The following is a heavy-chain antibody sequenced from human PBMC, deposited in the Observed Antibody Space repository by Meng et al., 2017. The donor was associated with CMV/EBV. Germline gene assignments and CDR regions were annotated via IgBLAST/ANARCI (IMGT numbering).Heavy chain of an antibody. D-gene: IGHD5-24*01. CDR1: GGSISSYY. CDR2: IYYSGST. V-gene: IGHV4-59*01. J-gene: IGHJ2*01. Sequence: SETLSLTCTVSGGSISSYYWSWIRQPPGKGLEWIGYIYYSGSTNYNPSLKSRVTISVDTSKNQFSLKLSSVTAADTAVYYCARDRDGYNGSGLSYFDLWGRGTLVTVS. CDR3: ARDRDGYNGSGLSYFDL.